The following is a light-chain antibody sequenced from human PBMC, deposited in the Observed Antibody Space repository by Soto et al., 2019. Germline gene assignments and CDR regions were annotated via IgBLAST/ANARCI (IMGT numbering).Light chain of an antibody. V-gene: IGKV3-11*01. J-gene: IGKJ4*01. CDR3: QQRKSWPLT. CDR1: QTVSSY. Sequence: EIVLTQSPATLSLSPGERATLSCRASQTVSSYLAWYQHKPGQAPRLLIFDASNRAPGIPARFSGSGSGTDFTLTISSLEPEDFAFYYCQQRKSWPLTFGGGTKVEIK. CDR2: DAS.